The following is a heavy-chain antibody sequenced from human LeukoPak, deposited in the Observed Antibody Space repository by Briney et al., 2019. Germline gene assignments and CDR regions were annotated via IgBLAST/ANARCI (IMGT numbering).Heavy chain of an antibody. CDR2: VNRDGSET. CDR1: GFTFSSHW. Sequence: GGSLRLSCAASGFTFSSHWMTWVRQVPGRGPEWVANVNRDGSETYYLDSVKGRFTISKDNAKNSLYLQMNSLGAEDTALYHCARNNGMDVWGQGTTVIVSS. CDR3: ARNNGMDV. V-gene: IGHV3-7*03. J-gene: IGHJ6*02.